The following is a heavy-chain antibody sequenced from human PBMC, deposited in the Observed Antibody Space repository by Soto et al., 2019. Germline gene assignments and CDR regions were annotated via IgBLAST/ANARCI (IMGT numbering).Heavy chain of an antibody. CDR3: ARSARPFYGMDV. V-gene: IGHV3-33*01. Sequence: ESGGGVVQPGRSLRLSCAASGFTFSSYGMHWVRQAPGKGLEWVAVIWYDGSNKYYADSVKGRFTISRDNSKNTLYLQMNSLRAEDTAVYYCARSARPFYGMDVWGQGTTVTVSS. J-gene: IGHJ6*02. D-gene: IGHD6-6*01. CDR1: GFTFSSYG. CDR2: IWYDGSNK.